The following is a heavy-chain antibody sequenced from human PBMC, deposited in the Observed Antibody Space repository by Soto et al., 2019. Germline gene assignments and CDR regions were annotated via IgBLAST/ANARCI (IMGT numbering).Heavy chain of an antibody. D-gene: IGHD3-9*01. CDR3: ERVDQRGYFAILTDY. CDR2: IYDSVNT. Sequence: TLSLTCTVSGDSLSSGGHYWSWIRQHPGKGLEWIGHIYDSVNTYYSPSLRSRVTISADMSKNQFSLNLRSVTAADTAVYYCERVDQRGYFAILTDYCGQGPLVTVSS. CDR1: GDSLSSGGHY. J-gene: IGHJ4*02. V-gene: IGHV4-31*03.